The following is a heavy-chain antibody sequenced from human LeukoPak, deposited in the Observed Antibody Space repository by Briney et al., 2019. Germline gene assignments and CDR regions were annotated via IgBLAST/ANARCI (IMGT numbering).Heavy chain of an antibody. J-gene: IGHJ5*02. CDR3: AKSLRFPDWFDP. Sequence: GGSLRLSCAASGFTFSSYAMSWVRQAPGKGLEWVSAISGSGGSTYYADSVKGRFTISRDSSKNTLYLQMNSLRAEDTAVYYCAKSLRFPDWFDPWGQGTLVTVSS. D-gene: IGHD5-12*01. V-gene: IGHV3-23*01. CDR2: ISGSGGST. CDR1: GFTFSSYA.